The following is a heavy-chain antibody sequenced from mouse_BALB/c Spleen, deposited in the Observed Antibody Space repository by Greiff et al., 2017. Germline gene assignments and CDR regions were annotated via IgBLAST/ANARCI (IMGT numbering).Heavy chain of an antibody. J-gene: IGHJ4*01. CDR2: ILPGSGST. CDR1: GYTFSSYW. V-gene: IGHV1-9*01. CDR3: ARRETYYGNFYYAMDY. D-gene: IGHD2-10*01. Sequence: LQESGAELMKPGASVKISCKATGYTFSSYWIEWVKQRPGHGLEWIGEILPGSGSTNYNEKFKGKATFTADTSSNTAYMQLSSLTSEDSAVYYCARRETYYGNFYYAMDYWGQGTSVTVSS.